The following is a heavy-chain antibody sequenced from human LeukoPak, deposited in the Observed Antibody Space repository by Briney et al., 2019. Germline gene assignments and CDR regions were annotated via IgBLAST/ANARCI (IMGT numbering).Heavy chain of an antibody. Sequence: GGSLRLSCAASGFNITKTYLMWARQAPGKRLEWVSVTYAGGASWYGDFVEGRFTISRDNAMNTVDLQMNSLRAEDTALYYCARDGHNYGTDRWGQGTLVTVSS. J-gene: IGHJ5*02. CDR3: ARDGHNYGTDR. D-gene: IGHD5-18*01. CDR2: TYAGGAS. CDR1: GFNITKTY. V-gene: IGHV3-66*01.